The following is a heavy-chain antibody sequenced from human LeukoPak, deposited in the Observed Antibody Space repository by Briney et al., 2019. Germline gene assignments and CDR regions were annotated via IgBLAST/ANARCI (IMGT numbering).Heavy chain of an antibody. CDR1: GFTFSSYA. CDR3: ARGVVPAADY. Sequence: GGSLRLSCAASGFTFSSYAMHWVRQAPGKGLEWVAVISYDGSNKYYADSVKGRFTISRDNSKNTLYLQMNSLRAEDTAVYYCARGVVPAADYWGQGTLVTVSS. J-gene: IGHJ4*02. D-gene: IGHD2-2*01. CDR2: ISYDGSNK. V-gene: IGHV3-30-3*01.